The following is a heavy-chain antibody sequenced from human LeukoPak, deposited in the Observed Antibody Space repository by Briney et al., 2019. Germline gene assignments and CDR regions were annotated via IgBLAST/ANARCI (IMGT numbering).Heavy chain of an antibody. D-gene: IGHD5-18*01. CDR2: INHSGST. J-gene: IGHJ6*03. CDR1: GGSFSGYY. Sequence: SETLSLTCAVYGGSFSGYYWSWIRQPPGKGLEWIGEINHSGSTNYNPSLKSRVTISVDTSKNQFSLKLSSVTAADTAVYYCARRYSYGYYYYYYMDVWGKGTTVTVSS. V-gene: IGHV4-34*01. CDR3: ARRYSYGYYYYYYMDV.